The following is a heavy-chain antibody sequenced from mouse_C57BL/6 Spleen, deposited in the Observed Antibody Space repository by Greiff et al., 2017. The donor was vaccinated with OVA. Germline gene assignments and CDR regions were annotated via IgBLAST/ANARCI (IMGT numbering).Heavy chain of an antibody. CDR1: GYTFTDYY. Sequence: EVQLQQSGPELVKPGASVKISCKASGYTFTDYYMNWVKQSHGQSLEWIGDINPNNGGTSYNQKFKGKATLTVDKSSSTAYMELRSLTSEDSAVYYCARGAYGNYGYFDVWGTGTTVTVSS. D-gene: IGHD2-1*01. CDR3: ARGAYGNYGYFDV. V-gene: IGHV1-26*01. CDR2: INPNNGGT. J-gene: IGHJ1*03.